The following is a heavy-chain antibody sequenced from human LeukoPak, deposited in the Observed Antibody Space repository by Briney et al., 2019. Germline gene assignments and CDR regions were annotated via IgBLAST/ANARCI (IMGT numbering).Heavy chain of an antibody. CDR3: ARAPRITMVRGVIKGGFDP. CDR1: GGSFSGYY. V-gene: IGHV4-34*01. D-gene: IGHD3-10*01. Sequence: PSETLSLTCAVYGGSFSGYYWSWIRQPPGKGLEWIGEINHSGSTNYNPSLKSRVTISVDTSKNQFSLKLSSVTAADTAVYYCARAPRITMVRGVIKGGFDPWGQGTLVTVSS. CDR2: INHSGST. J-gene: IGHJ5*02.